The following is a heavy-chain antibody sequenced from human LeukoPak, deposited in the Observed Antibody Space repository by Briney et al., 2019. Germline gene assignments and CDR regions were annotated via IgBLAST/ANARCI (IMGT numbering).Heavy chain of an antibody. CDR2: ISYSSSLT. Sequence: GGSLRLSCAASGFTFSSFGWNRVRQAPGKGLEWVSYISYSSSLTDYADSVKGRFTISRDNAKNSLSLQLNSLRDEDTAVYFCAKVIRGGYGMDVWGQGTTVTVSS. V-gene: IGHV3-48*02. D-gene: IGHD3-10*01. CDR3: AKVIRGGYGMDV. CDR1: GFTFSSFG. J-gene: IGHJ6*02.